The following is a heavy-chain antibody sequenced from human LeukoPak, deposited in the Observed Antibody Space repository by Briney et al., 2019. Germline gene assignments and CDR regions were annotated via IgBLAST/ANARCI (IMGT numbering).Heavy chain of an antibody. CDR3: AKDAWLPETAGIY. CDR2: ISSSGGST. CDR1: GFTFSSYA. J-gene: IGHJ4*02. D-gene: IGHD6-19*01. Sequence: GGSLRLSCASSGFTFSSYAMSWVRQAPGKGLEWVSGISSSGGSTYYADSVKGRFTISRDNSKNTLYLQMNSLRAEDTAVYYCAKDAWLPETAGIYWGQGTLVTVSS. V-gene: IGHV3-23*01.